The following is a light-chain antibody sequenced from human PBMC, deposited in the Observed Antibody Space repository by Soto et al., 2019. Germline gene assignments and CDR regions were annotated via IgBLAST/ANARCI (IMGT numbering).Light chain of an antibody. V-gene: IGKV2-28*01. Sequence: DIVMTQSPLSLPVTPGEPASISCRSSQSLLHSNGHNYLEWYLRKPGQSPQLLISLGSNRASGVPDRFSGSGSGTDFTLKISRVEAEDVGVYYCMQTVHTPFTFGPGTKVDVK. CDR3: MQTVHTPFT. CDR2: LGS. J-gene: IGKJ3*01. CDR1: QSLLHSNGHNY.